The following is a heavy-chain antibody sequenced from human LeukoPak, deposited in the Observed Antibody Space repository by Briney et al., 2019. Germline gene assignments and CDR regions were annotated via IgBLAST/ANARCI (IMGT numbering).Heavy chain of an antibody. Sequence: GGSLRLSCAASGFTFSSYCMSWVRQAPGKGLEWVANIKQDGSEEYYVDSVKGRFTISRDNAKNSLYLQMNSLKTEDTAVYYCTRVFYYETGGYYPDHWGQGTLVTVSS. D-gene: IGHD3-22*01. CDR2: IKQDGSEE. CDR3: TRVFYYETGGYYPDH. V-gene: IGHV3-7*05. CDR1: GFTFSSYC. J-gene: IGHJ4*02.